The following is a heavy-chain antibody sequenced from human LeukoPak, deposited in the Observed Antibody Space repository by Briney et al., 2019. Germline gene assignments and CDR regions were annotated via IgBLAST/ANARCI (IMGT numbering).Heavy chain of an antibody. V-gene: IGHV3-30*02. Sequence: GGSLRLSCAAPGFIFSAYAMYWVRQAPGKGPEWVALIRYDGINKYYGDSVKGRFTISRDNSKNMLYLQMNSLRAEDTAVYYCVKTGSGWYGDYWGQGARVTVSS. D-gene: IGHD6-13*01. CDR1: GFIFSAYA. CDR3: VKTGSGWYGDY. J-gene: IGHJ4*02. CDR2: IRYDGINK.